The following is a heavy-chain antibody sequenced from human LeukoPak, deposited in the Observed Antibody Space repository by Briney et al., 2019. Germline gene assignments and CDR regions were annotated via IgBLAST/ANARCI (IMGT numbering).Heavy chain of an antibody. D-gene: IGHD2-2*02. CDR1: GFTFSDYY. V-gene: IGHV3-11*01. CDR3: AREEVVVVPAAIYGAHYCYYGMDV. Sequence: PGGSLRLSCAASGFTFSDYYMSWIRQAPGKGLEWVSYISSSGSTIYYADSVKGRFTISRDNAKNSLYLQMNSLRAEDTAVYYCAREEVVVVPAAIYGAHYCYYGMDVWGQGTTVTVSS. CDR2: ISSSGSTI. J-gene: IGHJ6*02.